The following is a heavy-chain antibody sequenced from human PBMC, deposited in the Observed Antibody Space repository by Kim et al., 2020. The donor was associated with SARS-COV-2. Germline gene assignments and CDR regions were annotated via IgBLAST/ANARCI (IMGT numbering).Heavy chain of an antibody. CDR2: FDPEDGET. CDR1: GYTLTELS. V-gene: IGHV1-24*01. J-gene: IGHJ4*02. CDR3: ATTMVRGVIVDY. D-gene: IGHD3-10*01. Sequence: ASVKVSCKVSGYTLTELSMHWVRQAPGKGLEWMGGFDPEDGETIYAQKFQGRVTMTEDTSTDTAYMELSSLRSEDTAVYYCATTMVRGVIVDYWGQGTLVTVSS.